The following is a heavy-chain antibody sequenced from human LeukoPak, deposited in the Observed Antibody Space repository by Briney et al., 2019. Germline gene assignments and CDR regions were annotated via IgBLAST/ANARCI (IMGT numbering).Heavy chain of an antibody. CDR3: ARDLKWELFDY. J-gene: IGHJ4*02. CDR2: IRSDGSNK. V-gene: IGHV3-30*02. Sequence: PGGSLRLSCAASGFSFSTYGMHWVRQAPGKGLEWVAFIRSDGSNKYYADSVKGRFTISRDNAKNSLYLQMNSLRAEDTAVYYCARDLKWELFDYWGQGTLVTVSS. CDR1: GFSFSTYG. D-gene: IGHD1-26*01.